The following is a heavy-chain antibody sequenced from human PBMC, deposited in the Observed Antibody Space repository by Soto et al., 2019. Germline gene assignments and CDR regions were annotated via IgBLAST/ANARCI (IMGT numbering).Heavy chain of an antibody. J-gene: IGHJ4*02. CDR3: ARDGRGYSGYSYDS. V-gene: IGHV4-59*01. CDR2: ISFSGTT. Sequence: TSETLSLTCTVSGDSSTRSYWSWIRQPPGKGLEWIGYISFSGTTNYNPSLKSRVTISLDTSKTQFSLKLSSVTAADTAVYYCARDGRGYSGYSYDSWGQGTLVTVS. CDR1: GDSSTRSY. D-gene: IGHD5-12*01.